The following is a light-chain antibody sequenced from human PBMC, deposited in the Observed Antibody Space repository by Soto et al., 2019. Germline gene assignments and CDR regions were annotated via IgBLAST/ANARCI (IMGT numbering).Light chain of an antibody. V-gene: IGKV1-5*01. CDR3: LQHNSYPRT. Sequence: DIQMTQSPSSLSPSVGDRVTITCRASRSISDWLAWYQQKPGKAPKLLIYAASTLQSGVPSRFSGSGSGTDFTLTISCLQSEDFATYYCLQHNSYPRTFGQGTKVDI. J-gene: IGKJ1*01. CDR1: RSISDW. CDR2: AAS.